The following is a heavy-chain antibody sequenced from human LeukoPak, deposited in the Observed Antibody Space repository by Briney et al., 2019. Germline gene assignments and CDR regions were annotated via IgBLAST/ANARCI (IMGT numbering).Heavy chain of an antibody. CDR2: IYYSGST. Sequence: PETLSLTCTVSGGSISSYYWSWIRQPPGKGLEWIGYIYYSGSTNYNPSLKSRVTISVDTSKNQFSLKLSSVTAADTAVYYCARVGPYYDILTGTPPAVYFDYWGQGTLVTVSS. CDR1: GGSISSYY. D-gene: IGHD3-9*01. J-gene: IGHJ4*02. V-gene: IGHV4-59*01. CDR3: ARVGPYYDILTGTPPAVYFDY.